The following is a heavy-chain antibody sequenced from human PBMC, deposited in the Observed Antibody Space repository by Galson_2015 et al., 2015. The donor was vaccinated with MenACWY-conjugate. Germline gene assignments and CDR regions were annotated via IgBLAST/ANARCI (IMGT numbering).Heavy chain of an antibody. D-gene: IGHD3-10*01. V-gene: IGHV1-8*01. CDR2: MNPKSGNT. Sequence: SVKVSCKASGYTFTFHDMSWVRQVAGQGLECLGWMNPKSGNTGYAQKFQGRVTVTRNTSITTTYLELSSLNSEDTAVYFCARVTGGRSDLWGQGTLVTVSS. CDR1: GYTFTFHD. J-gene: IGHJ4*02. CDR3: ARVTGGRSDL.